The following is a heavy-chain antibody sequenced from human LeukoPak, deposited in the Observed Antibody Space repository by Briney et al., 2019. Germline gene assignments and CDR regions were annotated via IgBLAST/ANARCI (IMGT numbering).Heavy chain of an antibody. CDR3: ARVSWIQLWLDY. CDR2: ISSSSSYI. CDR1: GFTFSSYS. D-gene: IGHD5-18*01. Sequence: GGSLRLSCAASGFTFSSYSMNWVRQAPGKGLEWVSSISSSSSYIYYADSVKGRFTISRDKAKNSLYLQMNSLRAEDTAVYYCARVSWIQLWLDYWGQGTLVTVSS. J-gene: IGHJ4*02. V-gene: IGHV3-21*01.